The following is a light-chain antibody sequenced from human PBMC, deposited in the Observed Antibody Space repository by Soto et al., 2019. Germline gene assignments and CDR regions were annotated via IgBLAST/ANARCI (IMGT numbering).Light chain of an antibody. CDR3: QAWDSSKAGVV. V-gene: IGLV3-1*01. CDR1: KLGDKY. CDR2: QDS. J-gene: IGLJ2*01. Sequence: SYELTQPPSVSVSPGQTASITCSGDKLGDKYACWYQQKPGQSPVLVIYQDSKRPSGIPERFSGSNSGNTATLTISGTQAMDEADYYCQAWDSSKAGVVFGGGTKVTVL.